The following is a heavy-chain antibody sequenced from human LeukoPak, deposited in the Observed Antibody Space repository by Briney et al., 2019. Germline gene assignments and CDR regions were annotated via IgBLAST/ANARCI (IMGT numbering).Heavy chain of an antibody. Sequence: PGGSLRLSCAASGFTFTSQGMAWVRQAPAKGLECVSAITGSGDNTYYADSVKGRFTISRNNSKNTLYLQMNSLSAEDTAVYYCAKMQGYFDLWGRGTLVTVSS. CDR3: AKMQGYFDL. CDR1: GFTFTSQG. V-gene: IGHV3-23*01. CDR2: ITGSGDNT. J-gene: IGHJ2*01.